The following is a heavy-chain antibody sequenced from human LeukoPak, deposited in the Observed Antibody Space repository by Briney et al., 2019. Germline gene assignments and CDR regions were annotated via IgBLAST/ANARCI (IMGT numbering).Heavy chain of an antibody. D-gene: IGHD3-3*01. CDR3: ARGATIFGVVSIGGY. CDR2: MNPNSANT. V-gene: IGHV1-8*03. J-gene: IGHJ4*02. Sequence: ASVKVSCKASGYTFTSYDINWVRQATGQGLEWMGWMNPNSANTGYAQKFQGRVTITRNTSISAAYMELSSLRSEDTAVYYCARGATIFGVVSIGGYWGQGTLVTVSS. CDR1: GYTFTSYD.